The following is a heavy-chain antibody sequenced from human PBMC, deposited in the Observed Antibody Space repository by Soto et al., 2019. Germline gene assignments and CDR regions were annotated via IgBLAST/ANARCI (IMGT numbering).Heavy chain of an antibody. D-gene: IGHD6-19*01. Sequence: SETLSLTCTVSGGSISSYYWSWIRQPPGKGLEWIGYIYYSGSTNYNPSLKSRVTISVDTSKNQFSLKLSSVTAADTAVYYCAAIAVAGTGNYYHYRMAVWGQGTTVTVSS. CDR1: GGSISSYY. J-gene: IGHJ6*02. V-gene: IGHV4-59*08. CDR2: IYYSGST. CDR3: AAIAVAGTGNYYHYRMAV.